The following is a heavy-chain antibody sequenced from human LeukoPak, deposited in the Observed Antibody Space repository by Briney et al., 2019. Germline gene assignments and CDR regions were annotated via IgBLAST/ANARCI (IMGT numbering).Heavy chain of an antibody. D-gene: IGHD3-3*01. CDR1: GFTFSSYW. CDR2: IKQDGSEK. CDR3: AREHYDFWSGYPNH. J-gene: IGHJ5*02. Sequence: PGGSLRLSCAASGFTFSSYWMSWVRQAPGKGLEWVANIKQDGSEKYHVDSVKGRFTISRDNAKNSLYLQMNSLRAEDTAVYYCAREHYDFWSGYPNHWGQGTLVTVSS. V-gene: IGHV3-7*01.